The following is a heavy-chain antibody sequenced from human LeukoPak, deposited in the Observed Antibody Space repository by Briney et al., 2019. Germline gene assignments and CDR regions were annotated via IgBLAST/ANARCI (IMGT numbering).Heavy chain of an antibody. Sequence: HSETLSLTCTVSGGSISSSSYYWGWIRQPPGKGLEWIGSIYYSGSTYYNPSLKSRVTISVDTSKNQFSLKLSSVTAADTAVYYCARDAPLSDYVWGSYRSPSIDYWGQGTLVTVSS. J-gene: IGHJ4*02. CDR1: GGSISSSSYY. CDR3: ARDAPLSDYVWGSYRSPSIDY. CDR2: IYYSGST. D-gene: IGHD3-16*02. V-gene: IGHV4-39*07.